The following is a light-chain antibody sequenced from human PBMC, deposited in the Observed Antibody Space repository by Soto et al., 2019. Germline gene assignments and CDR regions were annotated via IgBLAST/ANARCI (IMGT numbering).Light chain of an antibody. CDR1: SSDVGGFEY. V-gene: IGLV2-14*03. Sequence: QSALSQPASVSGSPGQSITISCTGTSSDVGGFEYVSWYQHQPGKAPKLIIYDVSDRPSGVSNRFSGSKSGNTASLTISGLQAEDEADYYCNSYTSNNTQVFGTGTKLTVL. CDR2: DVS. J-gene: IGLJ1*01. CDR3: NSYTSNNTQV.